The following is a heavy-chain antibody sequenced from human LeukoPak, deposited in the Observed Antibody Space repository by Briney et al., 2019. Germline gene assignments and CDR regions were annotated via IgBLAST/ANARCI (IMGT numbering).Heavy chain of an antibody. Sequence: SQTLSLTCAVSGGSISSGGYSWSWIRQPPGKGLEWIGYIYHSGSTYYNPSLKSRVTISVDRSKNQFSLKLSSVTAADTAVYYCARSAPTYYYDSSGFDAFDIWGQGTMVTVSS. CDR2: IYHSGST. CDR1: GGSISSGGYS. D-gene: IGHD3-22*01. V-gene: IGHV4-30-2*01. J-gene: IGHJ3*02. CDR3: ARSAPTYYYDSSGFDAFDI.